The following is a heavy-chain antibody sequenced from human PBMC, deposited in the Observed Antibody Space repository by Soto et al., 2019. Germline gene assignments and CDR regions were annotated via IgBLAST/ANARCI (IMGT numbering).Heavy chain of an antibody. Sequence: EVQLVESGGVLVKPGGSLRLSCVASGFTFNNAWMSWVRQAPGKGLEWVGRIKPNPDGGTGDYAAPVKSRFTISRDDSKNTLYLQMTSLKIEDTAVYYGVTDLKSGTERGKFDYWGQGTLVTVSS. D-gene: IGHD1-26*01. V-gene: IGHV3-15*01. CDR1: GFTFNNAW. CDR2: IKPNPDGGTG. J-gene: IGHJ4*02. CDR3: VTDLKSGTERGKFDY.